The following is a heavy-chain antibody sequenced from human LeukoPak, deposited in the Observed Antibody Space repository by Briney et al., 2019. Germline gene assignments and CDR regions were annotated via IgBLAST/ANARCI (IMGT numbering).Heavy chain of an antibody. V-gene: IGHV1-18*01. Sequence: GASVKVSCKASGYTFTDFGISWVRQAPGQGLEWMGWSSAYNGDTKYAQKFQGRVTMTTDTSTSTAYMELGSLRSDDTAVFYCTRDLGTYTSYSSIFFDYWGQGTLVTVSS. D-gene: IGHD3-10*01. CDR1: GYTFTDFG. J-gene: IGHJ4*02. CDR3: TRDLGTYTSYSSIFFDY. CDR2: SSAYNGDT.